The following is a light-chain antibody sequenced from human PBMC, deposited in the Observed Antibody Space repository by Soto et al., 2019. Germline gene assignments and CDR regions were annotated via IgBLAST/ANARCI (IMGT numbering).Light chain of an antibody. CDR3: QQYGSSPLMYT. CDR2: GAS. Sequence: EIVLTQSPGTLSLSPGERATLSCRASQSVSSSYLAWYQQKPGQAPRLLIYGASSRATGIPDRFSGSGSGTDFTLTISRLEPEDFAVYYCQQYGSSPLMYTFGQGT. V-gene: IGKV3-20*01. CDR1: QSVSSSY. J-gene: IGKJ2*01.